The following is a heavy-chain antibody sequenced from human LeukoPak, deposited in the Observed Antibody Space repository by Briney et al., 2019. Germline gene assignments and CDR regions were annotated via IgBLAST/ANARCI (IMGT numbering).Heavy chain of an antibody. CDR2: TRNKANSYTT. CDR1: GFTFSDHY. Sequence: GGSLRLSCAASGFTFSDHYMDWVRQAPGKGLEWVGRTRNKANSYTTEYAASVKGRFTISRDDSKNSLYLQMNSLKTEDTAVYYCARDRCSSTSCYTFDIWGQGTMVTVSS. J-gene: IGHJ3*02. V-gene: IGHV3-72*01. CDR3: ARDRCSSTSCYTFDI. D-gene: IGHD2-2*02.